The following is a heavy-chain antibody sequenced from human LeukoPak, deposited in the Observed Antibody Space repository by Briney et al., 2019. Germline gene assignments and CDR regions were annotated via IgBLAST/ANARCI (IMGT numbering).Heavy chain of an antibody. CDR3: ARHRIYYYDSSGYYYPLDY. J-gene: IGHJ4*02. Sequence: PSETLSLTCAVYGGSLSGYYWSWIRQPPGKGLEWIGEINHSGSTNHNPSLKSRVTISVDTSKNQFSLKLSSVTAADTAVYYCARHRIYYYDSSGYYYPLDYWGQGTLVTVSS. D-gene: IGHD3-22*01. V-gene: IGHV4-34*01. CDR2: INHSGST. CDR1: GGSLSGYY.